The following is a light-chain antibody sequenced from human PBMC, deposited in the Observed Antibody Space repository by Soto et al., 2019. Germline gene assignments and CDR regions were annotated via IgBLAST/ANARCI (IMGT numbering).Light chain of an antibody. CDR1: QSVSSSY. V-gene: IGKV3D-7*01. Sequence: PGERVTLSCRASQSVSSSYLTWYQQKPGQAPRLLLYGASARATAIPARFSGCGSGTDFTLTISSLQPEDFAVYYCQQYNNWPRTFGQGTKVDIK. J-gene: IGKJ1*01. CDR2: GAS. CDR3: QQYNNWPRT.